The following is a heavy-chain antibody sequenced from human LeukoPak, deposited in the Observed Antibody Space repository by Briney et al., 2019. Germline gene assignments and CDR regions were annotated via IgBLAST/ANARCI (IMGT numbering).Heavy chain of an antibody. D-gene: IGHD2-15*01. CDR1: GFTFSSYG. Sequence: PGGSLRLSCAASGFTFSSYGMQWVRQAPGKGLEWVAVISYDGSNKYYADSVKGRFTISRDNSKNTLYLQMNSLRAEGTAVYYCAKGDIVVGGYDYWGQGTLVTVSS. J-gene: IGHJ4*02. CDR3: AKGDIVVGGYDY. CDR2: ISYDGSNK. V-gene: IGHV3-30*18.